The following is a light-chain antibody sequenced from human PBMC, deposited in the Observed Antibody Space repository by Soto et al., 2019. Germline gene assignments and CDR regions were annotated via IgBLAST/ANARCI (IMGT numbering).Light chain of an antibody. J-gene: IGKJ1*01. CDR1: QSISNY. V-gene: IGKV1-39*01. CDR3: QHSFSPLWT. Sequence: DIQMTQSPSSLSASVGDRVTITCRASQSISNYLNWYQQKPGKAPKLLIYAASSMQSGVPSRFSGSGSETDFTLTISSLQPDDSANYYCQHSFSPLWTFGQGTKVEV. CDR2: AAS.